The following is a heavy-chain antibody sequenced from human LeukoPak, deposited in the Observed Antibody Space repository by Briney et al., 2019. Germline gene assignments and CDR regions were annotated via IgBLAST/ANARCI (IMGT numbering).Heavy chain of an antibody. Sequence: GGSLRLSCAASGFTFSTYWMHWVREAPGKGLVWVSRIKSDGGTNYADSVKGRFTISRDNAKKTVSLQMNSLRPEDTGVYYCARAPSEIGGYYPEYFRHWGQGTLVTVSS. CDR1: GFTFSTYW. CDR2: IKSDGGT. D-gene: IGHD3-22*01. J-gene: IGHJ1*01. CDR3: ARAPSEIGGYYPEYFRH. V-gene: IGHV3-74*01.